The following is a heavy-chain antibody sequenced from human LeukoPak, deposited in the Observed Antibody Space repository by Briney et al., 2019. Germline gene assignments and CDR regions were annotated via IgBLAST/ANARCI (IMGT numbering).Heavy chain of an antibody. CDR1: GDSISSYY. Sequence: SETLSLTCTVSGDSISSYYSSWIRQPAGRGLEWIGRIYASGSTSYNPSLKNRVTMSVDTSKNQFSLKLTSVTAADTAVYYCATNGGRVAAGALDIWGRGTMVTVSS. CDR2: IYASGST. V-gene: IGHV4-4*07. CDR3: ATNGGRVAAGALDI. J-gene: IGHJ3*02. D-gene: IGHD6-19*01.